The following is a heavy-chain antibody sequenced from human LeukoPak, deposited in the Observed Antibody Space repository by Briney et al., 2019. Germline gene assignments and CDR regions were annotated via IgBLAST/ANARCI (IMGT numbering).Heavy chain of an antibody. V-gene: IGHV1-8*02. CDR2: MNPNSGNT. D-gene: IGHD6-13*01. J-gene: IGHJ4*02. CDR3: ARGVAAAGADY. Sequence: ASVKVSCKASGYTFSNYGISWVRQATGQGLEWMGWMNPNSGNTGYAQKFQGRVTMTRNTSISTAYMELSSLRSEDTAVYYCARGVAAAGADYWGQGTLVTVSS. CDR1: GYTFSNYG.